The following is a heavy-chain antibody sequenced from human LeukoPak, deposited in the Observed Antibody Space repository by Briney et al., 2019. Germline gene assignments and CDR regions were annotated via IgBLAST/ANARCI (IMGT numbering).Heavy chain of an antibody. CDR1: GGTFSSYA. J-gene: IGHJ6*03. CDR3: ARDDSRTAGYYYYYMDV. Sequence: SVEVSCKASGGTFSSYAISWVRQAPGQGLEWMGGIIPIFGTANYAQKFQGRVTITTDESTSTAYMELSSLRSEDTAVYYCARDDSRTAGYYYYYMDVWGKGTTVTVSS. CDR2: IIPIFGTA. V-gene: IGHV1-69*05. D-gene: IGHD6-13*01.